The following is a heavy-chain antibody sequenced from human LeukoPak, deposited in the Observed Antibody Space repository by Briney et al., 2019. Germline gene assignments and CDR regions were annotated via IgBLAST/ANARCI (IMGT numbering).Heavy chain of an antibody. CDR1: GFTFSSYE. D-gene: IGHD5-24*01. V-gene: IGHV3-48*03. J-gene: IGHJ6*02. CDR2: LSSSGSTI. CDR3: ARKEIGYYGMDV. Sequence: PGGSLRLSCAVSGFTFSSYEMNWVRKAPGKGREGVSYLSSSGSTIYYADSVKGRFTISRDNAKSSLYLQMNSLRAEDTAVYYCARKEIGYYGMDVWGQGTTVTVSS.